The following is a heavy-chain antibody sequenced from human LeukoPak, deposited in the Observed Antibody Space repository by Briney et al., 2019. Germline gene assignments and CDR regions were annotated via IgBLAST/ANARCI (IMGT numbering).Heavy chain of an antibody. J-gene: IGHJ6*03. CDR2: INHSGST. D-gene: IGHD3-3*01. Sequence: SETLSLTCAVYGGSFSGYYWSWIRQPPGKGLEWIGEINHSGSTNYNPSLKSRVTISVDTSKNQFSLKLSSVTAADTAVYYCARGVPPTIWYYYYMDVWGEGTTVTVSS. CDR3: ARGVPPTIWYYYYMDV. CDR1: GGSFSGYY. V-gene: IGHV4-34*01.